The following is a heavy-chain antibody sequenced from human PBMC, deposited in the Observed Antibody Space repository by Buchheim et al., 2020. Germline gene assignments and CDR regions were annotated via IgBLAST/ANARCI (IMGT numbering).Heavy chain of an antibody. CDR1: GYTFTSYY. D-gene: IGHD6-13*01. CDR3: ARDRGAAAGTSPGY. V-gene: IGHV1-46*01. Sequence: QVQLVQSGAEVKKPGASVKVPCKASGYTFTSYYVHWVRQAPGQGLEWMGIINPSGAGTSYSQKFQGRVTMTRDTSTSTVYMELSSLRSEDTAVYYCARDRGAAAGTSPGYWGQGTL. J-gene: IGHJ4*02. CDR2: INPSGAGT.